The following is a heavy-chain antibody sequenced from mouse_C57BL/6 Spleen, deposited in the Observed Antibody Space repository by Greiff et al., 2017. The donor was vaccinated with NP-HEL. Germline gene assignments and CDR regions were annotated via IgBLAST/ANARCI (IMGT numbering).Heavy chain of an antibody. J-gene: IGHJ3*01. V-gene: IGHV3-6*01. D-gene: IGHD2-3*01. CDR1: GFSITSGYY. CDR2: ISYDGSN. Sequence: VQLQQSGPGLVKPSQSLSLTCSVTGFSITSGYYWNWIRQFPGNKLEWMGYISYDGSNNYNPSLKNRISITRDTSKNQFFLKLNSVTTEDTATYYCARGGGLYDGYYRNWGQGTLVTVSA. CDR3: ARGGGLYDGYYRN.